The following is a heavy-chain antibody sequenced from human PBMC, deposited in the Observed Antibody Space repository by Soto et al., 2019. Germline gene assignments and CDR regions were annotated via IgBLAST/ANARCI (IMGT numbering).Heavy chain of an antibody. D-gene: IGHD6-13*01. CDR1: GFTFSSYS. Sequence: EVQLVESGGGLVQPGGSLRLSCAASGFTFSSYSMNWVRQAPGKGLEWVSYISSSSSTIYYAVSVKGRFTISRDNAKNSLYLQMNSLRDEDTAVYYCARDSPYSSSWYDLNWFDPWGQGTLVTVSS. CDR3: ARDSPYSSSWYDLNWFDP. J-gene: IGHJ5*02. V-gene: IGHV3-48*02. CDR2: ISSSSSTI.